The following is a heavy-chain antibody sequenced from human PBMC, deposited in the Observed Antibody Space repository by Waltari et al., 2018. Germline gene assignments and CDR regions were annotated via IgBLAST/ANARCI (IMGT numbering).Heavy chain of an antibody. Sequence: QVLLVQSGAEVKKPGASVKVSCKASGYSFPGYYLHWVRQAPGQGLGWMGWINPNSGGTSYAQIFQGRVTMTRDTSISTAYMELSRLTSDDTAVYYCAVSYTGWYGDLDYWGQGTLVTVSS. CDR3: AVSYTGWYGDLDY. V-gene: IGHV1-2*02. J-gene: IGHJ4*02. CDR2: INPNSGGT. CDR1: GYSFPGYY. D-gene: IGHD6-19*01.